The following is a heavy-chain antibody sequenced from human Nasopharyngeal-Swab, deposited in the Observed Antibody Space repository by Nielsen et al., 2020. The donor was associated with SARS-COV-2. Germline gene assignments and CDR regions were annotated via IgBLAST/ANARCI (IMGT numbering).Heavy chain of an antibody. CDR1: GFAFSSYS. J-gene: IGHJ4*02. CDR3: ASLGGGFRDN. D-gene: IGHD3-10*01. V-gene: IGHV3-21*01. Sequence: GESLKISCAASGFAFSSYSMNWVRQAPGKGLEWVSSISSSSSYIYYADSVKGRFTISRDNAKNSLYLQMSSLRAEDTAVYYCASLGGGFRDNWGQGTLVTVSS. CDR2: ISSSSSYI.